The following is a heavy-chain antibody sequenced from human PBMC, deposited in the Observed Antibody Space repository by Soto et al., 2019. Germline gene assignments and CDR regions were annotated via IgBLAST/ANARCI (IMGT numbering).Heavy chain of an antibody. CDR1: GGSISSYY. Sequence: SETLSLTCTVSGGSISSYYWSWIRQPPGKGLEWIGYIYDSGNTNYNPSLKSRVTISVDSSKNQFSLKLSSVTAADTAVYYCARDALQGLDYWGQGTLVTVSS. CDR3: ARDALQGLDY. CDR2: IYDSGNT. J-gene: IGHJ4*02. V-gene: IGHV4-59*01.